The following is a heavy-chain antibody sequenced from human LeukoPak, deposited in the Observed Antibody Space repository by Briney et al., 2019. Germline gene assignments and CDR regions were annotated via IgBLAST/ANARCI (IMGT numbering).Heavy chain of an antibody. CDR1: GGSFSDYY. CDR2: SGLD. CDR3: ARTSRHYYGSGKNLTPWPPGLDV. Sequence: KASETLSLTCTVSGGSFSDYYWTWIRQPPGQGLEWNGYSGLDKYNPSLKSRVTISTDTSKRHFSLTLSNVTAADTAVYYCARTSRHYYGSGKNLTPWPPGLDVWGPGTTVTVS. V-gene: IGHV4-59*01. D-gene: IGHD3-10*01. J-gene: IGHJ6*02.